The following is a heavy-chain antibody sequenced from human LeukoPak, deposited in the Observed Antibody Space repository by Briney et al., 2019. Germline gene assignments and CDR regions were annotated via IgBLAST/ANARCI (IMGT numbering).Heavy chain of an antibody. CDR3: TRRNNYYGSGSYPNWFDP. CDR2: IRSKAYGGTT. CDR1: GFTFGDYA. J-gene: IGHJ5*01. D-gene: IGHD3-10*01. V-gene: IGHV3-49*04. Sequence: GGSLRLSCTVSGFTFGDYAMSWVRQAPGKGLEWVGFIRSKAYGGTTEYAASVKGRFTISRDDSKSIAYLQMNSLKTEDTAVYYCTRRNNYYGSGSYPNWFDPWGQGTLVTVSS.